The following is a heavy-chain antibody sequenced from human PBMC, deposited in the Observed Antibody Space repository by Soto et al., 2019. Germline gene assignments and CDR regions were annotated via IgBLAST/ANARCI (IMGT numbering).Heavy chain of an antibody. V-gene: IGHV3-48*04. CDR3: ARYLIIPRAFDI. CDR2: ISSSSSVI. D-gene: IGHD2-21*01. Sequence: EGQLVESEGGLVQPGGSLRLSCAVSGFTFSTHSMTWVRQAPGKGLERVSYISSSSSVIYYADSVKGRITVSRDNAKNSLYLQMHSLRAEDTAVYYCARYLIIPRAFDIWGQGTTVTVSS. CDR1: GFTFSTHS. J-gene: IGHJ3*02.